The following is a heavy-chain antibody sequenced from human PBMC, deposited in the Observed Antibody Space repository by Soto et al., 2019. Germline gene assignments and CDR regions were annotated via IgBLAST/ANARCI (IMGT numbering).Heavy chain of an antibody. CDR3: ARASATWFDP. CDR2: LGQSGTNT. J-gene: IGHJ5*02. V-gene: IGHV3-23*01. Sequence: GGSLRLSCAASGFTFTNFAMSWVRQAPGKGLEWVSTLGQSGTNTFYADSVKGRFTITRDNSKDTLSLQMNGLRAEDTAVYYCARASATWFDPWGQGTLVTVSS. D-gene: IGHD6-19*01. CDR1: GFTFTNFA.